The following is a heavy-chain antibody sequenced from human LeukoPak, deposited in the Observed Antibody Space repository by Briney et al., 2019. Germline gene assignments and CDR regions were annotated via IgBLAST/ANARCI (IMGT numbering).Heavy chain of an antibody. CDR1: GGSISSYY. Sequence: SETLSLTCTVSGGSISSYYWSWIRQPPGKGLEWIGYIYYSGSTNYNPSLKSRVTISVDTSKNQFSLKLSSVTAADTAVYYCARDYDILTGRDYWGQGTLVTVSP. CDR3: ARDYDILTGRDY. V-gene: IGHV4-59*01. D-gene: IGHD3-9*01. J-gene: IGHJ4*02. CDR2: IYYSGST.